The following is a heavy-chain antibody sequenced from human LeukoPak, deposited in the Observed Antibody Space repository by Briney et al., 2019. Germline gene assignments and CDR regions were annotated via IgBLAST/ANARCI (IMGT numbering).Heavy chain of an antibody. Sequence: PGGSLRLSCAASGFTFDVYAMRWVRHAPGRGLEWVAGISWNSGSIGYADSVKGRFTISRDNAKNSLYLQMNSLRAEDTALYYCAKATETHYYYGMDVWGQGTTVTVSS. J-gene: IGHJ6*02. V-gene: IGHV3-9*01. CDR2: ISWNSGSI. CDR3: AKATETHYYYGMDV. D-gene: IGHD1-1*01. CDR1: GFTFDVYA.